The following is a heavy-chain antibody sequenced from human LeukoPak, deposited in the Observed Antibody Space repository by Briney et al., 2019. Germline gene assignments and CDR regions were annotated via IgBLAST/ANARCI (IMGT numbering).Heavy chain of an antibody. Sequence: QTGGSLRLSCETSGLIFSAYAMSWVRQAPGQGLQWVSTISGSAGRTNYADSVKGRFTISRDNSKNTLYLQMNSLRAEDTAVYYCARALSSSWSDYFDYWGQGTLVTVSS. CDR1: GLIFSAYA. V-gene: IGHV3-23*01. J-gene: IGHJ4*02. CDR2: ISGSAGRT. CDR3: ARALSSSWSDYFDY. D-gene: IGHD6-13*01.